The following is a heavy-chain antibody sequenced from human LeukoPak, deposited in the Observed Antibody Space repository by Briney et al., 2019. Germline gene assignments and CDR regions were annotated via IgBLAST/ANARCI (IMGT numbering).Heavy chain of an antibody. J-gene: IGHJ4*02. CDR2: INPNSGGT. CDR3: ARENRPMGGGGSSPHSDY. D-gene: IGHD2-15*01. CDR1: GYTFTGYY. Sequence: ASVKVSCKASGYTFTGYYMHWVRQAPGQGLEWMGWINPNSGGTNYAQKFQGWVTMTRDTSISTAYMELSRLRSDDTAVYYCARENRPMGGGGSSPHSDYWGQGTLVTVSS. V-gene: IGHV1-2*04.